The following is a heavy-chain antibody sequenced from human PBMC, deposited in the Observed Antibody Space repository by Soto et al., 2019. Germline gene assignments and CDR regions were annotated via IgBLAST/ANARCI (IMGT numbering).Heavy chain of an antibody. CDR2: FDPEDGET. CDR3: ATVGVRSSSWDTGPLDMDV. Sequence: ASVKVSCKVSGYTLTELSMHWVRQAPGRGLEWMGGFDPEDGETIYAQKFQGRVTMTEDTSTDTAYMELSSLRSEDTAVYYCATVGVRSSSWDTGPLDMDVWGQGTTVTVSS. CDR1: GYTLTELS. D-gene: IGHD6-13*01. J-gene: IGHJ6*02. V-gene: IGHV1-24*01.